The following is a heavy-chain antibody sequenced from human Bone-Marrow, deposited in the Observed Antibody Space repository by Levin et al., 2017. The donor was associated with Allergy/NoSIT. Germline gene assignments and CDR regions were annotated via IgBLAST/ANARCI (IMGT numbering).Heavy chain of an antibody. J-gene: IGHJ6*02. CDR1: GVSINNYF. D-gene: IGHD6-19*01. Sequence: SQTLSLTCHVSGVSINNYFWSWIRQPPGKGLEWIGYIYSTASSSYNPSLKNRVTMSIETSKNQVSLTLRSVTAADTAVYYCARAGDWESSVWYGTKDYAMEFWGQGTTVTVSS. V-gene: IGHV4-59*01. CDR2: IYSTASS. CDR3: ARAGDWESSVWYGTKDYAMEF.